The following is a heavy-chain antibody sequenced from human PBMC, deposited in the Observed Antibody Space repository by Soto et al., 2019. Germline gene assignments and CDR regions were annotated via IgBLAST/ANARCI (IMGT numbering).Heavy chain of an antibody. V-gene: IGHV4-31*03. CDR3: ARDQWTHLLRGMDV. CDR2: VYYTGST. CDR1: GGSIYSGGYF. D-gene: IGHD2-2*01. J-gene: IGHJ6*02. Sequence: QVQLQESGPGLVKPSQTLSLTCTVSGGSIYSGGYFWSWIRQHPGKGLEWIGHVYYTGSTSYNPSLKSRVXIXVXTXXNQFSLKVNSVTAADTAVYYCARDQWTHLLRGMDVWGPGTTVTVSS.